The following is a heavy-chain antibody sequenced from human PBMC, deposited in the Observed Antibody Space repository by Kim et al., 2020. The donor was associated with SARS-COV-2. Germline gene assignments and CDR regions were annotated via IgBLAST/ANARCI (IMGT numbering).Heavy chain of an antibody. CDR1: GFTFGDYA. D-gene: IGHD6-19*01. V-gene: IGHV3-49*03. Sequence: GGSLRLSCTASGFTFGDYAMSWFRQAPGKGLEWVGFIRSKAYGGTTEYAASVKGRFTISRDDSKSIAYLQMNSLKTEDTAVYYCTRYKLAVAGMSIRFDYWGQGTLVTVSS. J-gene: IGHJ4*02. CDR2: IRSKAYGGTT. CDR3: TRYKLAVAGMSIRFDY.